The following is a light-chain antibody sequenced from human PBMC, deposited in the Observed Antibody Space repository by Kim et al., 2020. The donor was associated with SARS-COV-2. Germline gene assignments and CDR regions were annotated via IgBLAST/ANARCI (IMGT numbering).Light chain of an antibody. CDR2: GAS. CDR1: QSFSSSY. V-gene: IGKV3D-7*01. CDR3: QQDYNFFT. Sequence: PGESVTLSCRASQSFSSSYLPWYPQNPGQAPRLLIYGASTSATGIPARFSGSRSGTDFTLTISSLQPEDFAVYYCQQDYNFFTFGRGTKVDIK. J-gene: IGKJ4*01.